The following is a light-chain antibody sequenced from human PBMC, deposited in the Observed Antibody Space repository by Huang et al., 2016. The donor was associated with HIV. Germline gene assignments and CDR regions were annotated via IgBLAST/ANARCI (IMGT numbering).Light chain of an antibody. V-gene: IGKV3-15*01. Sequence: EIVMTQSPATLSVSPGERTTLSCRASQSVSSNLAWYQQKPGQAPRRLIYAASTRATGIPARFSGSGSGTEFTLTISSLQSEDFAVYYCQQYNYWPRTFGQGTKVEIK. CDR2: AAS. CDR1: QSVSSN. CDR3: QQYNYWPRT. J-gene: IGKJ1*01.